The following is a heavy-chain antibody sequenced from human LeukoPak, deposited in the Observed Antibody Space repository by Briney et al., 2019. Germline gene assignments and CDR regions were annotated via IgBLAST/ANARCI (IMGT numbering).Heavy chain of an antibody. Sequence: TLSLTCSISGGSGSSNSVAWNWVRQSPSRGLEWLARTYYRSKWHNDYAVSVRSRITINPDTSKNQFSLQLNSVTPEDTAVYYCARDLGWFDPWGQGTLVTVSS. J-gene: IGHJ5*02. CDR3: ARDLGWFDP. CDR1: GGSGSSNSVA. V-gene: IGHV6-1*01. CDR2: TYYRSKWHN. D-gene: IGHD3-16*01.